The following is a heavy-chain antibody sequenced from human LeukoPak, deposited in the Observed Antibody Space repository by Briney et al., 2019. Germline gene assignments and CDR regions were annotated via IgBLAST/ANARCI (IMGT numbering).Heavy chain of an antibody. J-gene: IGHJ3*02. CDR3: ARDLWRRYYDSSGPQAVADAFDI. CDR1: GGSISSSSYY. V-gene: IGHV4-39*07. D-gene: IGHD3-22*01. CDR2: IYYSGST. Sequence: SETLFLTCTVSGGSISSSSYYWGWIRQPPGKGLEWIGSIYYSGSTYYNPSLKSRVTISVDTSKNQFSLKLSSVTAADTAVYYCARDLWRRYYDSSGPQAVADAFDIRGQGTMVTVSS.